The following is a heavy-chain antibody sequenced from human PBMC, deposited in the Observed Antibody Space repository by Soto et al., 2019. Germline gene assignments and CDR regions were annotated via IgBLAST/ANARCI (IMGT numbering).Heavy chain of an antibody. CDR2: IKQDGSEK. CDR1: GFTFSSYW. J-gene: IGHJ6*03. CDR3: ARHCGGDCYSNYYYMDV. V-gene: IGHV3-7*01. D-gene: IGHD2-21*01. Sequence: EVQLVESGGGLVQPGGSLRLSCAASGFTFSSYWMSWVRQAPGKGLEWVANIKQDGSEKYYVDSVKGRFTISRDNAKNSLYLQMNSLRAEDTAVYYCARHCGGDCYSNYYYMDVWGKGTTVTVSS.